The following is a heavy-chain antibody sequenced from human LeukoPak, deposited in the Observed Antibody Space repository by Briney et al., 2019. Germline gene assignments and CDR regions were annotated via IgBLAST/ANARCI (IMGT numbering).Heavy chain of an antibody. Sequence: SETLSLTCTVSGGSVSSYYWSWIRQPPGKGLEWIGSIYYSGSTNYNPSLKSRVTISVDTSKNQFSLKLTSVTAADTALYYCASGAYYYDSSGSSWYFDLWGRGTLVTVSS. D-gene: IGHD3-22*01. CDR2: IYYSGST. CDR1: GGSVSSYY. J-gene: IGHJ2*01. CDR3: ASGAYYYDSSGSSWYFDL. V-gene: IGHV4-59*02.